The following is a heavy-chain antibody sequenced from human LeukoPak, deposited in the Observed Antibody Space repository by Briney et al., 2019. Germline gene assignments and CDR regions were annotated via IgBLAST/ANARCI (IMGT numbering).Heavy chain of an antibody. CDR2: IYSGGNT. CDR3: ARVARSSWYDY. Sequence: GGSLRLSCAASGFSVSSNSMSWVRQAPGKGLEWVSVIYSGGNTYYADSVKGRFTISRDNSKNTLYPQVNSLRVEDTAVYYCARVARSSWYDYWGQGTLVTVSS. V-gene: IGHV3-66*01. CDR1: GFSVSSNS. D-gene: IGHD6-13*01. J-gene: IGHJ4*02.